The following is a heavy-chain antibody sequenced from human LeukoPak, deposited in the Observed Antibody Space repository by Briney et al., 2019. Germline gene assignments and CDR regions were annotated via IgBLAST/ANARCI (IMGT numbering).Heavy chain of an antibody. D-gene: IGHD3-22*01. CDR2: IHYTGSI. J-gene: IGHJ4*02. Sequence: PSETLSLTCTVSGDSIDSRGYYWTWIRQHPEKGLEWIGNIHYTGSIDDNPSLKSRVTISVDTSKNQFSLKLNSVTAADTAVYYCARDRSYYDEWGQGTLVTVSS. CDR3: ARDRSYYDE. CDR1: GDSIDSRGYY. V-gene: IGHV4-39*07.